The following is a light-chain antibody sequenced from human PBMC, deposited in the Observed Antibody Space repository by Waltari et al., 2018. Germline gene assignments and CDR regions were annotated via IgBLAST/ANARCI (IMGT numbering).Light chain of an antibody. CDR3: AAWDDGWSGPWV. CDR1: KSNIGNNS. Sequence: QSVLTQPPSTSATPGQRVTISCSGSKSNIGNNSVYWYQQVPGMAPKLIIYNNSPRPSGVPARFPGSKSCTSASLAISGLRSEDEATYHCAAWDDGWSGPWVFGGGTRVTVL. J-gene: IGLJ3*02. CDR2: NNS. V-gene: IGLV1-47*01.